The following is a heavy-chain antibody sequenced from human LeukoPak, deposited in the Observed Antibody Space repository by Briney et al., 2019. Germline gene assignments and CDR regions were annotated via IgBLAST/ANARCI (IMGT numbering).Heavy chain of an antibody. J-gene: IGHJ4*02. V-gene: IGHV4-61*02. CDR1: GGSFSRVGDF. D-gene: IGHD4-17*01. CDR3: ARERRDDYVSFDY. Sequence: PSETLSLTCTVSGGSFSRVGDFWGWIRQPAGKGLEWIGRIYTNGDTNYNPSLKSRVTMSVDTSTNQFSLKLSSVTAADTAVYYCARERRDDYVSFDYWGQGTLVSVSS. CDR2: IYTNGDT.